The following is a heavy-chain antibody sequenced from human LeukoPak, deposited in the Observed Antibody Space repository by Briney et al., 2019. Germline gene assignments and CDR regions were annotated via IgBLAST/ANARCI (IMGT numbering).Heavy chain of an antibody. V-gene: IGHV1-3*01. CDR1: GYTFTSYA. CDR2: INAGNGNT. Sequence: GASVKVSCKASGYTFTSYAMHWVRQAPGQRLEWMGWINAGNGNTKYSQKFQGRVTITRHTSASTAYMELSSLRSEDTAVYYCARDPTPYFYYGMDVWGQGTTVTVSS. J-gene: IGHJ6*02. CDR3: ARDPTPYFYYGMDV.